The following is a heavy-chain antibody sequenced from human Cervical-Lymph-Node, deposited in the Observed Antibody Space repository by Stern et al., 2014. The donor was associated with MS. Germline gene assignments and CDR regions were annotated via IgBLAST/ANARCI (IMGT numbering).Heavy chain of an antibody. CDR3: ARFRTIYDWFDP. V-gene: IGHV4-31*03. CDR1: GDSISSTSYY. J-gene: IGHJ5*02. Sequence: QVQLQESGPGLVKPSQTLYLTCTVSGDSISSTSYYWSWLRQNPTQGLEWIGYIYYSGTTYYNPSLQSRLSLSVDTSKNQFFLKLNSVTAADTAIYYCARFRTIYDWFDPWGQGTLVTVSS. D-gene: IGHD3-3*01. CDR2: IYYSGTT.